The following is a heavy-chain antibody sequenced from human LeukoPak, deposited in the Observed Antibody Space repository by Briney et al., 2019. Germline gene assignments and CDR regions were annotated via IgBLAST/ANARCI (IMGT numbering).Heavy chain of an antibody. J-gene: IGHJ3*02. CDR2: IKTDGSEK. CDR1: GFTFSNYW. D-gene: IGHD3-10*01. Sequence: GGSLRLSCEGSGFTFSNYWMGWVRQAPGKGLQWVANIKTDGSEKYYVDSVKGRFTISRDNAKNSLYLQMNSLRAEDTAVYYCARDGRVDAFDIWGQGTMVTVSS. CDR3: ARDGRVDAFDI. V-gene: IGHV3-7*01.